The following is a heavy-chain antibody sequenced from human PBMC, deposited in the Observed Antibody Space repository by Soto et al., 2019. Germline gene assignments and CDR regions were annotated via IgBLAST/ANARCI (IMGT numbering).Heavy chain of an antibody. J-gene: IGHJ6*02. CDR2: IYYSGST. V-gene: IGHV4-30-4*01. CDR1: GGSISSGDYY. D-gene: IGHD6-6*01. Sequence: SETLSLTCTVSGGSISSGDYYWSWIRQPPGKGLEWIGYIYYSGSTYYNPSLKSRVTISVDTSKNQFSLKLSSVTAADTAVYYCARDPISGIAARPAGMDVWGQGATVTVSS. CDR3: ARDPISGIAARPAGMDV.